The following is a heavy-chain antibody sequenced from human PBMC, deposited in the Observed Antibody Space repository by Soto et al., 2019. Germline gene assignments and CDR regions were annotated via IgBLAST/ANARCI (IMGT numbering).Heavy chain of an antibody. V-gene: IGHV3-15*01. J-gene: IGHJ4*02. CDR2: IKSKSDGETA. CDR1: GLTFSNVW. D-gene: IGHD5-12*01. CDR3: EITDTITRDSSTRFDY. Sequence: GGSLRLSCAASGLTFSNVWMTWVRQAPGKGLEWVGRIKSKSDGETADVAAPVKARFTISRDDSKNTVFLEMNSLKSEETALYYCEITDTITRDSSTRFDYWGRGTQVTVSS.